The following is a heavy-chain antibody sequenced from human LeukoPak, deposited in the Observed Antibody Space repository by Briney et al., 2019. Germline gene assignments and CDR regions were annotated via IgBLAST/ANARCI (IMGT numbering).Heavy chain of an antibody. CDR3: ARGLGYCSSTSCFSGDY. Sequence: TGGSLDFSCAPSGFTFDVNGMSWVRQAPGKGLKWVSGINWNGGSSGYADSVKGRFTISRDNAKNSLYLQMNSLRAEDTALYYCARGLGYCSSTSCFSGDYWGQGTLVTVSS. CDR2: INWNGGSS. J-gene: IGHJ4*02. D-gene: IGHD2-2*01. V-gene: IGHV3-20*04. CDR1: GFTFDVNG.